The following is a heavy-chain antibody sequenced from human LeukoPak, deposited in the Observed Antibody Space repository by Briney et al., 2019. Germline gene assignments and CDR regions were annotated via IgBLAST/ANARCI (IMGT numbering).Heavy chain of an antibody. J-gene: IGHJ4*02. CDR3: AGGLTFGYYYDY. CDR2: VSYDGST. V-gene: IGHV4-61*08. D-gene: IGHD3-22*01. Sequence: SETLSLTCTVSGGSLSSAGYYWSWNRQPPGKGLEWIAYVSYDGSTKYKPSLKNRVTISVDTSKNQFSLNLTSVTAADTAVYYCAGGLTFGYYYDYWGQGTLVTVSS. CDR1: GGSLSSAGYY.